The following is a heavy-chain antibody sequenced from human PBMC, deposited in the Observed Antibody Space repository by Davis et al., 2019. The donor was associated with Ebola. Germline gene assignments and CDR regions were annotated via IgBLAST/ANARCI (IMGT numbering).Heavy chain of an antibody. CDR2: IYYSGST. CDR1: GGSVSSGSYY. Sequence: SETLSLTCSVSGGSVSSGSYYWSWIRQPPGKGLEWIGYIYYSGSTNYNPSLKSRVTISVDTSKNQFSLKLSSVTAADTAVYYCAREKVSGWYYFDYWGQGTLVTVSS. J-gene: IGHJ4*02. D-gene: IGHD6-19*01. CDR3: AREKVSGWYYFDY. V-gene: IGHV4-61*01.